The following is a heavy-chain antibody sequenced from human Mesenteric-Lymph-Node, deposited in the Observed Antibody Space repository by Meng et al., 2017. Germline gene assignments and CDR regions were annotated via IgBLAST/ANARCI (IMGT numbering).Heavy chain of an antibody. D-gene: IGHD6-19*01. J-gene: IGHJ6*02. Sequence: GSLRLSCTVSGGSISSYYWSWIRQPAGKGLEWIGRIYTSGSTNYNPSLKSRVTISVDRSKNQFSLRLNSVTAADTAVYYCARFRGGSDWPSYYYFGMDVWGQGTTVTVSS. V-gene: IGHV4-4*07. CDR1: GGSISSYY. CDR2: IYTSGST. CDR3: ARFRGGSDWPSYYYFGMDV.